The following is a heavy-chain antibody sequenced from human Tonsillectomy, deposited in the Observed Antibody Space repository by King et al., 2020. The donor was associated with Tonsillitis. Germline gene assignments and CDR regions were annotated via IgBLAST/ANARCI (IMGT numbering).Heavy chain of an antibody. Sequence: QLQGSGPGLVKPSETLSLTCNVFGGSISSYYWSWIRQPPGKGLEWIGYIYYRGSTNYNPSLQSRVTISVDTSKNQFSLKLTSVTAADTAVYYCARSGFGESALNYYYYYMDVWGKGTTVTVSS. D-gene: IGHD3-10*01. CDR2: IYYRGST. J-gene: IGHJ6*03. V-gene: IGHV4-59*01. CDR1: GGSISSYY. CDR3: ARSGFGESALNYYYYYMDV.